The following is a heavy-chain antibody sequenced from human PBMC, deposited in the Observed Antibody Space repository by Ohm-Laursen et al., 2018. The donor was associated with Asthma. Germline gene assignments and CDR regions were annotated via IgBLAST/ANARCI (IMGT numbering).Heavy chain of an antibody. Sequence: SVKVSCKSLGGTLGTSVIGWVRQASGQGLEWLGGINSVFGTSTYAQKFHDRFTITADESTSTVYMTLSSLTSEDTAVYYCARKAGSCITSNCYSLDFWGQGTLVTVSS. J-gene: IGHJ4*02. CDR3: ARKAGSCITSNCYSLDF. V-gene: IGHV1-69*13. CDR2: INSVFGTS. D-gene: IGHD2-15*01. CDR1: GGTLGTSV.